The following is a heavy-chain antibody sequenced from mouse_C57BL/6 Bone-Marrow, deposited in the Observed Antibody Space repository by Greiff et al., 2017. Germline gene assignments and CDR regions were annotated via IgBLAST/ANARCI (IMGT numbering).Heavy chain of an antibody. Sequence: EVKLQESGPGLVKPSQSLSLTCSVTGYSITSGYYWYWFRQFPGNKLEWMGYISYDGSTNYNPSLNNPISITRDTSKLQFFLKLNAVSTEDTATYYCAREDYDSSCFAYWGQGTLVTVSA. CDR1: GYSITSGYY. CDR3: AREDYDSSCFAY. J-gene: IGHJ3*01. V-gene: IGHV3-6*01. CDR2: ISYDGST. D-gene: IGHD1-1*01.